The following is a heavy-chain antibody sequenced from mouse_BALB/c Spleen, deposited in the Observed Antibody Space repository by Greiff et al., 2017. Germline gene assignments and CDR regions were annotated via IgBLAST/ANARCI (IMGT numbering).Heavy chain of an antibody. J-gene: IGHJ4*01. V-gene: IGHV1-12*01. Sequence: QVQLQQPGAELVKPGASVKMSCKASGYTFTSYNMHWVKQTPGQGLEWIGAIYPGNGDTSYNQKFKGKATLTADKSSSTAYMQLSSLTSEDSAVYYCAREGLRTMDYWGQGTSVTVSS. CDR2: IYPGNGDT. CDR1: GYTFTSYN. CDR3: AREGLRTMDY. D-gene: IGHD1-1*01.